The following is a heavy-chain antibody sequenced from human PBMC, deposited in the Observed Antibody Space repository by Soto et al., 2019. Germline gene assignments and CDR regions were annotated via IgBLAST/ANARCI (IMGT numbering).Heavy chain of an antibody. V-gene: IGHV3-33*01. CDR2: IWYDGSNK. D-gene: IGHD5-12*01. J-gene: IGHJ4*02. Sequence: QVQLVESGEGVVQPGRSLRLSCAVSGFTYSSYGMHWVRQAPGKGLEWVAVIWYDGSNKYYADSVKGRFIISRDDSKNTLSLQMNSLRAEDTAVYYCARDSAWLFDSWGQGTLVTVSS. CDR3: ARDSAWLFDS. CDR1: GFTYSSYG.